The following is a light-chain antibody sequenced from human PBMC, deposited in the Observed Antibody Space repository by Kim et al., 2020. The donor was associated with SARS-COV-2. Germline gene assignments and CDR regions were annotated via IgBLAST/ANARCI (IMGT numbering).Light chain of an antibody. CDR2: DAS. J-gene: IGKJ2*01. CDR3: QYYHSSPYT. CDR1: QSLSSRH. V-gene: IGKV3-20*01. Sequence: LSPGESATLSCRASQSLSSRHLAWYQQKPGQAPRILIYDASSRATGIPDRLSGSGSGADFTLTISRRVPENFAVYFCQYYHSSPYTFGQEPKLEIK.